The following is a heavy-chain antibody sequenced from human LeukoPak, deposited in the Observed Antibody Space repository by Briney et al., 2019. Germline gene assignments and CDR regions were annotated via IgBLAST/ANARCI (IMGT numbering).Heavy chain of an antibody. J-gene: IGHJ4*02. CDR3: ARVLGSSGYSFDY. Sequence: SVKVSCKASGGTFSSYAISWVRQAPGQGLEWMGGIIPIFGTANYAQKFQGRVTITADKSTSTAYMELSSLRSEDTAVYYCARVLGSSGYSFDYWGQGTLVTVSS. D-gene: IGHD3-22*01. CDR2: IIPIFGTA. V-gene: IGHV1-69*06. CDR1: GGTFSSYA.